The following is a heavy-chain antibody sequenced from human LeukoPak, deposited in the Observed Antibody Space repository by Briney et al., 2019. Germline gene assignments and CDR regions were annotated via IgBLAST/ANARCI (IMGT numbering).Heavy chain of an antibody. CDR3: ARDRDDCMDV. CDR2: ISGSGGST. J-gene: IGHJ6*03. CDR1: GFTFSSYV. Sequence: GGSLRLSCAASGFTFSSYVMSWVRQAPGKGLEWVSSISGSGGSTYYADSVKGRFTISRDNSKNTLHLQMNGLRAEDTAVYYCARDRDDCMDVWGKGTTVTVSS. D-gene: IGHD5-24*01. V-gene: IGHV3-23*01.